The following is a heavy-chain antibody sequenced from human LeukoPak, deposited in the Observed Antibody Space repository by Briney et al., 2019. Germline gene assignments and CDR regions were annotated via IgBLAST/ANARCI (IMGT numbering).Heavy chain of an antibody. CDR1: VFTFSNAW. CDR2: IKSKTDDGTT. D-gene: IGHD4-23*01. Sequence: GGSLRLSCAASVFTFSNAWMTWVRQAPGKGLEWVGRIKSKTDDGTTDYAAPVKGRFTISRDDSKKTLYLEMNSLKTEDTAVYYCTAVDFDYWGQGTLVTVSS. CDR3: TAVDFDY. V-gene: IGHV3-15*01. J-gene: IGHJ4*02.